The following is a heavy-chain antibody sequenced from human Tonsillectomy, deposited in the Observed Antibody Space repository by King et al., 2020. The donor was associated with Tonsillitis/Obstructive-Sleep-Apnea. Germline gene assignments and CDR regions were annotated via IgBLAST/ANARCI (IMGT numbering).Heavy chain of an antibody. CDR1: GGSISSYY. J-gene: IGHJ1*01. D-gene: IGHD4-17*01. CDR2: IYTSGST. CDR3: ASPYDYGDYEYFQH. Sequence: VQLQESGPGLVKPSETLSLTCTVSGGSISSYYWSWIRQPAGKGLEWIGRIYTSGSTNYNPSLKSRVTMSVDTSKNQFSLKLSSVTAADTAVYYCASPYDYGDYEYFQHWGQGTLVTVSS. V-gene: IGHV4-4*07.